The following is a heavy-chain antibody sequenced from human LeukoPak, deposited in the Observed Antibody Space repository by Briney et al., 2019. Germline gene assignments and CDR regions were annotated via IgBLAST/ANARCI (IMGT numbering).Heavy chain of an antibody. Sequence: PGGSLRLSCAASGFTFSSYAMHWVRQAPGKGLEWVAVISYDGSNKYYADSVKGRFTISRDNSKNTLYLQMNSLRAEDTAVYYCARDHWNNWYGIYYYYYYMDVWGKGTTVTVSS. CDR1: GFTFSSYA. CDR2: ISYDGSNK. D-gene: IGHD1-20*01. CDR3: ARDHWNNWYGIYYYYYYMDV. V-gene: IGHV3-30*04. J-gene: IGHJ6*03.